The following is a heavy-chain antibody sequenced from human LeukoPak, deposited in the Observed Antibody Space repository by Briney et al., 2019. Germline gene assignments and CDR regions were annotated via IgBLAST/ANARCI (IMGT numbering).Heavy chain of an antibody. D-gene: IGHD6-13*01. Sequence: SETLSLTCTVSGDSISTYYWSWTRQPPGKGLEWIGYIYYSGSTNYNPSLKSRITISVDTSKNQFSLKLSSVTAADTAVYYCARGYSSSWHLNWFDPWGQGTLVTVSS. J-gene: IGHJ5*02. CDR3: ARGYSSSWHLNWFDP. CDR1: GDSISTYY. V-gene: IGHV4-59*08. CDR2: IYYSGST.